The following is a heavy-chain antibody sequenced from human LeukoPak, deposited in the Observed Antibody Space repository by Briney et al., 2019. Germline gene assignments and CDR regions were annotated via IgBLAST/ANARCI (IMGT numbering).Heavy chain of an antibody. CDR1: GFTFNNAW. CDR2: IKSKTDGGTT. CDR3: TTDSSSNYYYYGMDV. V-gene: IGHV3-15*07. D-gene: IGHD6-6*01. J-gene: IGHJ6*02. Sequence: GGSLRLSCAASGFTFNNAWMNWVRQAPGKGLEWVGRIKSKTDGGTTDYAAPVKGRFTISRDDSKNTLYLQMNSLKTEDTAVYYCTTDSSSNYYYYGMDVWGQGTTATVSS.